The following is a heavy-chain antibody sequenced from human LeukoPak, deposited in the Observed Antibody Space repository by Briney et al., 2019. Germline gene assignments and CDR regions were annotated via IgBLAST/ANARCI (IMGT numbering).Heavy chain of an antibody. CDR1: GFTFSSYW. CDR3: ASLGYCSSTSRSPDWFDP. D-gene: IGHD2-2*01. CDR2: IKQDGSEK. Sequence: GGSLRLSCAASGFTFSSYWMSWVRQAPGKGLEWVANIKQDGSEKYYVDSVKGRFTISRDNAKNSLYLQMNSLRAEDTAVYYCASLGYCSSTSRSPDWFDPWGQGTLVTVSS. J-gene: IGHJ5*02. V-gene: IGHV3-7*01.